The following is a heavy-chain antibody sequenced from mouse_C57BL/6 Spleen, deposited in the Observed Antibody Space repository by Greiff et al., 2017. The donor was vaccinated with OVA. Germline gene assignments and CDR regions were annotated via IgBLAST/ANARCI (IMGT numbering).Heavy chain of an antibody. J-gene: IGHJ2*01. D-gene: IGHD1-1*01. CDR1: GFTFSSYA. CDR2: ISSGGDYI. V-gene: IGHV5-9-1*02. Sequence: EVQLVESGAGLVKPGGSLKLSCAASGFTFSSYAMSWVRQTPEKRLEWVAYISSGGDYIYYADTVKGRFTISRDNARNTLYLQMSSLKSEDTAMYYCTRVDYGSSYGDYWGQGTTLTVSS. CDR3: TRVDYGSSYGDY.